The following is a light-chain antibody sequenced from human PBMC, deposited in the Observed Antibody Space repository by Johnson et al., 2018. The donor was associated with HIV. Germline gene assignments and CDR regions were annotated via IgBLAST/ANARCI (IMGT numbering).Light chain of an antibody. V-gene: IGLV1-44*01. CDR1: SSNIGRNA. Sequence: QSVLTQPPSSSGTPGQRVTISCSGSSSNIGRNAVNWYQHLPVTAPKLLIYKNNQRPSGVPDRFSGSKSGTSASLAISGLQAEDEADYYCGTWDSSLSAFYVFGTGTKVTVL. J-gene: IGLJ1*01. CDR2: KNN. CDR3: GTWDSSLSAFYV.